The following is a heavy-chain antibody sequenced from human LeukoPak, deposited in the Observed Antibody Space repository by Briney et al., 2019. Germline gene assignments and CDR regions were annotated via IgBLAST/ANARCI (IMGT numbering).Heavy chain of an antibody. D-gene: IGHD1-26*01. CDR3: ARDGLVGADDAFDI. CDR1: GGTFSSYA. Sequence: ASVKVSCKASGGTFSSYAISWVRQAPGQGLEWVGGIIPIFGTANYAQKFQGRVTITADESTSTAYMELSSLRSEDTAVYYCARDGLVGADDAFDIWGQGTMVTVSS. J-gene: IGHJ3*02. CDR2: IIPIFGTA. V-gene: IGHV1-69*13.